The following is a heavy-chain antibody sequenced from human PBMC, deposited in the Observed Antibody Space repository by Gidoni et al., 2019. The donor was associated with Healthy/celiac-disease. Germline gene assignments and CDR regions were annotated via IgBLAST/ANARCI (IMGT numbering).Heavy chain of an antibody. Sequence: QVQLVESGGGVVQPGRSLRLSCAAAGFTFSSYGMHWVRQAPGKVLEWVALIWYDGSNKYYADSVKGRFTISRDNSKNTLYLQMNSLRAEDTAVYCCARDKKQLVDYWGQGTLVTVSS. J-gene: IGHJ4*02. CDR1: GFTFSSYG. V-gene: IGHV3-33*01. D-gene: IGHD1-1*01. CDR2: IWYDGSNK. CDR3: ARDKKQLVDY.